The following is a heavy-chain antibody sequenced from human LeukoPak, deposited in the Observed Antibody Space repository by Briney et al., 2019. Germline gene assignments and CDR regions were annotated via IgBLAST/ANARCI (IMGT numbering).Heavy chain of an antibody. CDR1: GGSINSYY. CDR2: IYYSGST. Sequence: SETLSLTCTVSGGSINSYYWSWIRQPPGKGLEWIGYIYYSGSTNYNPSLKSRVTISVDTSKNQFSLRLSSVTAADTAVYYCARVSGYDWESFYDYWGQGTLVTVAS. J-gene: IGHJ4*02. CDR3: ARVSGYDWESFYDY. V-gene: IGHV4-59*01. D-gene: IGHD5-12*01.